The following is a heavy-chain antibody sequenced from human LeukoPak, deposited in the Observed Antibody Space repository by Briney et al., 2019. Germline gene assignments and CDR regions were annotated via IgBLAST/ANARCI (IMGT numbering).Heavy chain of an antibody. Sequence: GGSLRLSCAASGFTVSSNYMSWVRQAPGKGLEWVSVIYSGGSTYYADSVKDRFTISRDNSKNTLYLQMNSLRAEDTAVYYCAKNTDPIIAAPGTPFDYWGQGTLVTVSS. D-gene: IGHD6-13*01. V-gene: IGHV3-53*01. CDR3: AKNTDPIIAAPGTPFDY. CDR1: GFTVSSNY. J-gene: IGHJ4*02. CDR2: IYSGGST.